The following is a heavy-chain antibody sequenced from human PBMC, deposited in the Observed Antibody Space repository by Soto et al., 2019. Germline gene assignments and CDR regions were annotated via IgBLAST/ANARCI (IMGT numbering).Heavy chain of an antibody. CDR3: AKFSNPNTA. Sequence: EVQLLDSGGGLVQPGGSLRLSCAASGFTFSTYVMNWVRQAPGKGLEWVSSISADDYSTYYTDSVKGRFTISRDNSKNTLYLQMNRLRAEDTAVYYCAKFSNPNTAWGQGILVTVSS. CDR1: GFTFSTYV. D-gene: IGHD2-8*02. CDR2: ISADDYST. V-gene: IGHV3-23*01. J-gene: IGHJ5*02.